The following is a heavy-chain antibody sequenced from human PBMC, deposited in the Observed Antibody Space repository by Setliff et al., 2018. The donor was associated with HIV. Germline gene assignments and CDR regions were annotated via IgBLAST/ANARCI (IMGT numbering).Heavy chain of an antibody. CDR1: GFTFSTYA. CDR2: ISGSGRST. J-gene: IGHJ6*02. D-gene: IGHD3-10*01. V-gene: IGHV3-23*01. Sequence: AGGSLRLSCAASGFTFSTYAMTWVRQAPGKGLEWVSHISGSGRSTYYADSVKGRFTVSRDNSKNTLYLQMNSLRADDTALYYCAKISRGTVVRETYWNIYFYNGIDVWGQGTTVTVSS. CDR3: AKISRGTVVRETYWNIYFYNGIDV.